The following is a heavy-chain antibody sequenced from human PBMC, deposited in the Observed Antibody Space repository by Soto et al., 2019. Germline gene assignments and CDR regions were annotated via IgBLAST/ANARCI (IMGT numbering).Heavy chain of an antibody. V-gene: IGHV3-33*01. Sequence: PGGSLRLSCAASGFTFSSYGMHWVRQAPGKGLEWVAVIWYDGSNKHYADSVKGRFTISRDNSKNTLYLQMNSLRAEDTAVYYCARDGGGDSYFDYWGQGTLVTVSS. CDR1: GFTFSSYG. D-gene: IGHD3-16*01. CDR3: ARDGGGDSYFDY. CDR2: IWYDGSNK. J-gene: IGHJ4*02.